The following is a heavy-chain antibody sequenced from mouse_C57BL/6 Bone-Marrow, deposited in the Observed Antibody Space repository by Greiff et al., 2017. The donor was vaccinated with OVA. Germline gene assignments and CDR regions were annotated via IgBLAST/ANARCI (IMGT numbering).Heavy chain of an antibody. Sequence: QVQLQQSGAELVRPGASVTLSCKASGYTFTDYEMHWVKQTPVHGLEWIGAIDPETGGTAYNQKFKGKAILTADKPSSTAYMELRSLTSEDSAFYYCTAYYSNYGYFDVWGTGTTVTVSS. CDR1: GYTFTDYE. V-gene: IGHV1-15*01. D-gene: IGHD2-5*01. J-gene: IGHJ1*03. CDR2: IDPETGGT. CDR3: TAYYSNYGYFDV.